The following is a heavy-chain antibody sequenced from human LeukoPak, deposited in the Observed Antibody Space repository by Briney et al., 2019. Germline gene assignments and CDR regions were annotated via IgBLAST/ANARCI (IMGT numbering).Heavy chain of an antibody. Sequence: ASVKVSCKASGYTFTSYDINWVRQATGQGLEWMGWMNPNSGNTGYAQKFQGRVTITRNTSISTAYMELRSLRSEDTAVYYCARGTETTVTSGRTSYYYYYMDVWGKGTTVTVSS. CDR1: GYTFTSYD. CDR3: ARGTETTVTSGRTSYYYYYMDV. CDR2: MNPNSGNT. V-gene: IGHV1-8*03. J-gene: IGHJ6*03. D-gene: IGHD4-11*01.